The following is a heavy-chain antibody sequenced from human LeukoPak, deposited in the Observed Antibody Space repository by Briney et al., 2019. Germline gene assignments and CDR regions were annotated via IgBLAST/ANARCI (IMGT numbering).Heavy chain of an antibody. CDR2: ISGSGGST. CDR1: GFTFSSYA. V-gene: IGHV3-23*01. CDR3: AKISVVRGFRGGFDAFDI. Sequence: GGSLRLSCAASGFTFSSYAMSWVRQAPGKGLEWVSAISGSGGSTYYADSVKGRFTISRDNSKNTPYLQMNSLRAEDTAAYYCAKISVVRGFRGGFDAFDIWGQGTMVTVSS. J-gene: IGHJ3*02. D-gene: IGHD3-22*01.